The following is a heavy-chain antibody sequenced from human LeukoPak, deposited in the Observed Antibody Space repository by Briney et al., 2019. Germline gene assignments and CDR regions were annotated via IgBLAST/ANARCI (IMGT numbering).Heavy chain of an antibody. D-gene: IGHD5-18*01. CDR2: IIPIFGTA. CDR1: GGTFSSYA. Sequence: ASVKVSCKASGGTFSSYAISWVGQAPGQGLEWMGGIIPIFGTANYAQKFQGRVTITADKSTSTAYMELSSLRSEDTAVYYCARVGDTAMHDAFDIWGQGTMVTVSS. CDR3: ARVGDTAMHDAFDI. V-gene: IGHV1-69*06. J-gene: IGHJ3*02.